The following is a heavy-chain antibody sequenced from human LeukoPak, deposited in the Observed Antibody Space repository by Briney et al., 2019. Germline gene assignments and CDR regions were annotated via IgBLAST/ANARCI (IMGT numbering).Heavy chain of an antibody. Sequence: ASVKVSCKASGYTFTSYGISWVRQAPGQGLEWMGWISAYNGNTNYAQKLQGRVTMTTDTSTSTAYMELSSLRSEDTAVYYCARLRYFDWLLPIYYYYYYMDVWGKGTTVTVSS. CDR3: ARLRYFDWLLPIYYYYYYMDV. CDR1: GYTFTSYG. CDR2: ISAYNGNT. V-gene: IGHV1-18*01. D-gene: IGHD3-9*01. J-gene: IGHJ6*03.